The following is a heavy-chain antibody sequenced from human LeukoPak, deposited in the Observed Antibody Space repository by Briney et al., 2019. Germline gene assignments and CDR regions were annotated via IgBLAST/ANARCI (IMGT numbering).Heavy chain of an antibody. V-gene: IGHV4-39*01. CDR1: GGPISNRTCY. D-gene: IGHD2-2*01. Sequence: SETLSLTCSVSGGPISNRTCYWGWIRQPPGKGLEWIGDVYYTGTTYYSPSLNSRVTVSIDTSNKQFSLRLTSVTAADTAVHYCARRAVVAAAVSYFDYWGQGILVTVSS. CDR2: VYYTGTT. CDR3: ARRAVVAAAVSYFDY. J-gene: IGHJ4*02.